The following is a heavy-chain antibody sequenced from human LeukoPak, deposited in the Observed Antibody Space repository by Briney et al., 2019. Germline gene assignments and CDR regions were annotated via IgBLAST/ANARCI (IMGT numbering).Heavy chain of an antibody. D-gene: IGHD2-2*01. Sequence: SVKVSCKASGGTFSSYAISWVRQAPGQGLEWMGVIIPIFGTANYAQKFQGRVTITADESTSTAYMELSSLRSEDTAVYYCARDLPGGYCSSTSCSWGQGTLVTVSS. CDR2: IIPIFGTA. V-gene: IGHV1-69*13. J-gene: IGHJ4*02. CDR3: ARDLPGGYCSSTSCS. CDR1: GGTFSSYA.